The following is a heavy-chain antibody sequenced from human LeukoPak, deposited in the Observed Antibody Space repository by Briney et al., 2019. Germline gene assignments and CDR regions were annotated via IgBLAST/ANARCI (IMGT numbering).Heavy chain of an antibody. CDR3: ARAYYYGSGSL. Sequence: GGSLRLSCAASGFTFSSYEMNWVRQAPGKGLEWVSYISSSGSTIYYADSVKGRFTIPRDNAKNSLYLQMNSLRAEDTAVYYCARAYYYGSGSLWGQGTLVTVSS. V-gene: IGHV3-48*03. CDR1: GFTFSSYE. D-gene: IGHD3-10*01. J-gene: IGHJ4*02. CDR2: ISSSGSTI.